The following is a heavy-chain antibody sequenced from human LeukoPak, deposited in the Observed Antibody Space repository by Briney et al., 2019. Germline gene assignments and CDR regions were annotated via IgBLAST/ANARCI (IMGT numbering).Heavy chain of an antibody. Sequence: GGSLRLSCAASGFTFSDYYMSWIRQAPGKGLEWVSAISGSGGSTYYADSVKGRFTISRDNSKNTLYLQMNSLRAEDTAVYYCAKMEWGVDYWGQGTLVTVSS. V-gene: IGHV3-23*01. CDR3: AKMEWGVDY. J-gene: IGHJ4*02. CDR1: GFTFSDYY. D-gene: IGHD3-3*01. CDR2: ISGSGGST.